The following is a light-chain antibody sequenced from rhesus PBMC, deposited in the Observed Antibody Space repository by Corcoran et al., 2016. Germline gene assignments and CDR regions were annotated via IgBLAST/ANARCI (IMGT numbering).Light chain of an antibody. Sequence: DIQMTQSPSALSASVGDRVTISCRASQNIYTNLAWYQQKPGKAPKFLMFGTSILQAGIPSRFSGSGSGTDFTLTISSLQPEDSATYYCQQYYDYPLTFSGGTKVESK. CDR2: GTS. CDR1: QNIYTN. J-gene: IGKJ4*01. CDR3: QQYYDYPLT. V-gene: IGKV1-44*03.